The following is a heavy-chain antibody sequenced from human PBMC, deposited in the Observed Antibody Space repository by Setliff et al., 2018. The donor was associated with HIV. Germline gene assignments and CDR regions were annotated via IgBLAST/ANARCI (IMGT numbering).Heavy chain of an antibody. J-gene: IGHJ6*02. V-gene: IGHV1-69*13. CDR2: IFPIFGTS. CDR3: ARSPSYSSSFSYYYYSMDV. D-gene: IGHD6-6*01. CDR1: GGTFSSYG. Sequence: SVKVSCKASGGTFSSYGISWVRQAPGQGLEWMGGIFPIFGTSNYAQKFQDRVTTIADESTSTAYMELSSLRSEDTAVYYCARSPSYSSSFSYYYYSMDVWGQGTTVTVSS.